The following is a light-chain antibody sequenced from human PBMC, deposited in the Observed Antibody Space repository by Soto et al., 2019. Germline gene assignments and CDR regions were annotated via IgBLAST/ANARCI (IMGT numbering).Light chain of an antibody. CDR1: QTIRSNY. Sequence: ETVLTQSPGTLSLSPGERATLSCRASQTIRSNYLAWYRQTPGQAPRLLIYGASNRATGIADRFSGSGSGTDFTLIISRLEPEDFALYYSQQYGSSPWTFGQGTRVEIK. CDR2: GAS. V-gene: IGKV3-20*01. CDR3: QQYGSSPWT. J-gene: IGKJ1*01.